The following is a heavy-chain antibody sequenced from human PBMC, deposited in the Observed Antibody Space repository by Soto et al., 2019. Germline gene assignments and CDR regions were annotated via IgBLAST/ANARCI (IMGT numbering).Heavy chain of an antibody. CDR3: ARGRGSYGSGSSPKKYYFDY. V-gene: IGHV3-30-3*01. CDR1: GFTFSSYA. CDR2: ISYDGSNK. D-gene: IGHD3-10*01. J-gene: IGHJ4*02. Sequence: GGSLRLSCAASGFTFSSYAMHWVRQAPGKGLEWVAVISYDGSNKYYADSVKGRFTISRDNSKNTLYLQMNSLRAEDTAVYYCARGRGSYGSGSSPKKYYFDYWGQGTLVTVSS.